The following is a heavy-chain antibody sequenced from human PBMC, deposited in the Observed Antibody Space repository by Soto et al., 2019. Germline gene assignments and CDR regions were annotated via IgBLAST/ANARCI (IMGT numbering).Heavy chain of an antibody. CDR2: ISSSSSYI. D-gene: IGHD2-2*01. CDR3: ARDRAVVVPAASSPWFDP. J-gene: IGHJ5*02. CDR1: GFTFSSYS. V-gene: IGHV3-21*01. Sequence: GSLRLACAASGFTFSSYSMNGVRQAPGKGLEWVSSISSSSSYIYYADSVKGRFTISRDNAKNSLYLQMNSLRAEDTAVYYCARDRAVVVPAASSPWFDPWGQGTLVTVSS.